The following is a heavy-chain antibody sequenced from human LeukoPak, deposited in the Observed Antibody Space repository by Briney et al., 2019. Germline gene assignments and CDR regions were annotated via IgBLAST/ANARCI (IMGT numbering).Heavy chain of an antibody. CDR2: IYYSGST. CDR1: GGSISSYY. V-gene: IGHV4-59*01. Sequence: KPSETLSLTCTVSGGSISSYYWSWIRQPQRKGLEWIGYIYYSGSTNYNRSLMSLVAVSVDTSKNQFSLNLSAVTAADTAVYYCAREGVEELGFGAFDIWGQGTMVTVSS. CDR3: AREGVEELGFGAFDI. J-gene: IGHJ3*02. D-gene: IGHD2-8*01.